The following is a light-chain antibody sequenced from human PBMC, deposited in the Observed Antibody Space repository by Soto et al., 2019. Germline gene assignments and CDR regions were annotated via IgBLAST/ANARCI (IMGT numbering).Light chain of an antibody. J-gene: IGLJ1*01. CDR1: STDVGGYNY. CDR2: EVT. Sequence: QSALAQPSSVSGSPGQSITISCTGTSTDVGGYNYVSWYQHHSGKAPKLLIYEVTNRPSGISDRFSGSKSVNTASQTISGLQAEDESDYYCGSYSSTDTPFVFGTGTKVTVL. CDR3: GSYSSTDTPFV. V-gene: IGLV2-14*01.